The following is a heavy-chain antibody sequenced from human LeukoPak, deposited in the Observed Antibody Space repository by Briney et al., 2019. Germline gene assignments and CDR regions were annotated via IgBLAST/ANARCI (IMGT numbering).Heavy chain of an antibody. CDR3: ATVIWGSVY. CDR2: ISPYNENR. J-gene: IGHJ4*02. CDR1: GYTFIRNG. V-gene: IGHV1-18*01. Sequence: GASVKVSCKASGYTFIRNGISWVRQAPGQGLEWMGWISPYNENRKYLQKLQGRVTLSTDTSTNTAYMELRSLTSDDTAVYYCATVIWGSVYWGQGTLVPVSS. D-gene: IGHD7-27*01.